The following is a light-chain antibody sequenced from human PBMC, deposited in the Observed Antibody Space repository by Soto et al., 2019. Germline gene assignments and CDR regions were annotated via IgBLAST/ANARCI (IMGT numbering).Light chain of an antibody. CDR1: SSDVGSYNL. V-gene: IGLV2-23*02. Sequence: QSALTQPASVSGSPGQSITISCTGTSSDVGSYNLVSWYQQHPGKAPKLMIYEVSKRPSGVSNRFSGSKSGNTASLTISGLQAEDEADYYCCSYAGSSNYWVFGGGTKLTVL. CDR3: CSYAGSSNYWV. CDR2: EVS. J-gene: IGLJ3*02.